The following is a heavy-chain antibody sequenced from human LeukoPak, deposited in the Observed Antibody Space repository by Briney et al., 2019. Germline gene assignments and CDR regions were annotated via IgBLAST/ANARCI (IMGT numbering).Heavy chain of an antibody. Sequence: GGSLRLSCAASGFAFSTYDMGWVRQAPGKGLEWVSVISGSGGSAYYADSVKGRFTISGDNSNNTLYLQMNSLRAEDTAVYYCARTGGVNWGQGTLVTVSS. D-gene: IGHD1-1*01. J-gene: IGHJ4*02. CDR3: ARTGGVN. CDR1: GFAFSTYD. V-gene: IGHV3-23*01. CDR2: ISGSGGSA.